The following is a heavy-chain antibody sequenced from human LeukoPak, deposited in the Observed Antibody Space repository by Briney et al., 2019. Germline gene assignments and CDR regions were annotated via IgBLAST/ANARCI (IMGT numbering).Heavy chain of an antibody. CDR3: TTEAVAVWDIPTQDY. V-gene: IGHV3-15*01. D-gene: IGHD2-15*01. J-gene: IGHJ4*02. CDR2: IKSKTDGGTT. Sequence: GGSLRLSCAASGFIFSNAWMSWVRQAPGKGLEWVGRIKSKTDGGTTDYAAPVKGRFTISRDDSKNTLYLQMNSLKTEDTAVYYCTTEAVAVWDIPTQDYWGQGTLVTVSS. CDR1: GFIFSNAW.